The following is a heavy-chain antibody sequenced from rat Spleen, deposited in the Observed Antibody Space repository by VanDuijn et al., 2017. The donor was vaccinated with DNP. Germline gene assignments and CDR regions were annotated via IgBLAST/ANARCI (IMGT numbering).Heavy chain of an antibody. D-gene: IGHD1-4*01. CDR3: ATLPGYDY. Sequence: EVQLVESGGGLVRPGGSLKLSCSASGFTFSYYWMAWVRQVPGKGLEWIASITGGGGTYYPDSVKGRFTISRDNAENTVYLQMNSLRSEDTATYYCATLPGYDYWGQGVMVTVSS. CDR2: ITGGGGT. CDR1: GFTFSYYW. V-gene: IGHV5-58*01. J-gene: IGHJ2*01.